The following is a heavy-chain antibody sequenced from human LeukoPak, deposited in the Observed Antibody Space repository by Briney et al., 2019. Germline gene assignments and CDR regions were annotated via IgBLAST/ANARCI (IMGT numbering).Heavy chain of an antibody. CDR2: ISGSGGST. CDR1: GFTFSSYA. D-gene: IGHD3-9*01. V-gene: IGHV3-23*01. J-gene: IGHJ5*02. Sequence: PGRSLRLSCAASGFTFSSYAMSWVRQAPGKGLEWVSAISGSGGSTYYADSVKGRFTISRDNSKNTLYLQMNSLRAEDTAVYYCAKEAYYDILTGPCWFDPWGQGTLVTVSS. CDR3: AKEAYYDILTGPCWFDP.